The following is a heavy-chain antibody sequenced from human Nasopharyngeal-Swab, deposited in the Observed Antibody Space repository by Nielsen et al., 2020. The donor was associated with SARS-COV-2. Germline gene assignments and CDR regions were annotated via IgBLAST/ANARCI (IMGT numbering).Heavy chain of an antibody. CDR1: GFTFSSYG. CDR3: AKDRLYCSSTSCYGKGLHYYGMDV. Sequence: GESLKISCAASGFTFSSYGMHWVRQAPGKGLEWVAVISYDGSSKYYADSVKGRFTISRDNSKNTLYLQMNSLRAEDTAVYYCAKDRLYCSSTSCYGKGLHYYGMDVWGQGTTVTVSS. CDR2: ISYDGSSK. J-gene: IGHJ6*02. D-gene: IGHD2-2*01. V-gene: IGHV3-30*18.